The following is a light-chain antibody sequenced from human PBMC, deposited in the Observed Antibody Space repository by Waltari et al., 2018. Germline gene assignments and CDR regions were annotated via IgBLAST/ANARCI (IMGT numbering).Light chain of an antibody. V-gene: IGKV4-1*01. CDR3: QQYYSTPRT. CDR1: QSVLYSSNNKNY. Sequence: DIVMTQSPDSLAVSLGARATINRKSSQSVLYSSNNKNYLAWYQQKPGQPPKLLIYWASTRESGVPDRFSGSGSGTDFTLTISSLQAEDVAVYYCQQYYSTPRTFGQGTKVEIK. CDR2: WAS. J-gene: IGKJ1*01.